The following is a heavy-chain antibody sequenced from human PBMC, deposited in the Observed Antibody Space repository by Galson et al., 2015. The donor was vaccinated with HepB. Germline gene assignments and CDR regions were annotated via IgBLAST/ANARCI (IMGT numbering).Heavy chain of an antibody. V-gene: IGHV3-23*01. Sequence: SLRLSCAASGFTFSSYAMSWVRQAPGKGLEWVSAISASGGSTYYADSVKGRSTISRDNSKNTLYLQMNSLRAEDTAVYYCAKDLFGRAYRGGFDYWGQGTLVTVSS. J-gene: IGHJ4*02. D-gene: IGHD2-21*01. CDR3: AKDLFGRAYRGGFDY. CDR1: GFTFSSYA. CDR2: ISASGGST.